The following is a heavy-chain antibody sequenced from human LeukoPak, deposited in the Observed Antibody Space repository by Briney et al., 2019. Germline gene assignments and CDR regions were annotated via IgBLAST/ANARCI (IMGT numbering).Heavy chain of an antibody. CDR1: GFTFSSYG. V-gene: IGHV3-30*03. Sequence: PGRSLRLSCAASGFTFSSYGMHWVRQAPGKGLEWVAVISYDGSNKYYADSVKGRFTISRDNSKNTLYLQMNSLRADDTALYYCARDAAYYYDNSGYLSLDYWGQGTLVTVSS. CDR3: ARDAAYYYDNSGYLSLDY. J-gene: IGHJ4*02. CDR2: ISYDGSNK. D-gene: IGHD3-22*01.